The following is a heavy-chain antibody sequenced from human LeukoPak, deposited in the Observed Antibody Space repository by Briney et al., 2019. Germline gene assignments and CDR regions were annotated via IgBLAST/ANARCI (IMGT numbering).Heavy chain of an antibody. CDR2: IYSGGST. CDR1: GLTVSSNY. J-gene: IGHJ4*02. V-gene: IGHV3-53*01. CDR3: ARELDSSGYFDY. Sequence: PGGSLRLSCAASGLTVSSNYMSWVRQAPGRGLEWVSVIYSGGSTYYADSVKGRFTISRDNSRNTLCLQMNSLRAEDTAVYYCARELDSSGYFDYWGQGTLVTVSS. D-gene: IGHD3-22*01.